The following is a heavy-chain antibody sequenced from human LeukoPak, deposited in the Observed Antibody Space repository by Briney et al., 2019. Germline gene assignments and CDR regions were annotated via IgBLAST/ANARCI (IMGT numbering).Heavy chain of an antibody. CDR2: IYHSGST. J-gene: IGHJ6*03. CDR1: GGSISSSSYY. V-gene: IGHV4-39*01. D-gene: IGHD2-2*01. Sequence: SETLSLTCTVSGGSISSSSYYWGWIRQPPGKGLEWIGSIYHSGSTYYNPSLKSRVTISVDTSKNQFSLKLSSVTAADTAVYYCARYPDCSSTSCYGWYYYYYMDVWGKGTTVTVSS. CDR3: ARYPDCSSTSCYGWYYYYYMDV.